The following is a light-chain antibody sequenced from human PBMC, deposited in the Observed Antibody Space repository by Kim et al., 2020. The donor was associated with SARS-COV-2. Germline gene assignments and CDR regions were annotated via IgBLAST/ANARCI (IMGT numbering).Light chain of an antibody. Sequence: SYELTQPPSVSVAPGKTARMTCGGNNIGGKSVHWYRQKPGQAPALVIFYDTDRPSGIPERMSGSNSGNTATLTISWVEAGDEADYYCQVWDSSSVHPVFG. V-gene: IGLV3-21*04. CDR2: YDT. J-gene: IGLJ3*02. CDR1: NIGGKS. CDR3: QVWDSSSVHPV.